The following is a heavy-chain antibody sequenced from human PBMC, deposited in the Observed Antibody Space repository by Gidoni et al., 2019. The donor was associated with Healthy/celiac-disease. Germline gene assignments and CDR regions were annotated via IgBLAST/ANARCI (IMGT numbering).Heavy chain of an antibody. Sequence: EVQLLESGGGLVQPGGSLRLSCAASGFTFSSYALSWVRQAPGKGLEWVSAISGSGGSTDYADSVKRRFTISRDNSKNTLYLQMNSLRAEDTAVYYCAKARGWKSWGKSDIVVVPAASDYWGQGTLVTVSS. CDR1: GFTFSSYA. D-gene: IGHD2-2*01. CDR2: ISGSGGST. CDR3: AKARGWKSWGKSDIVVVPAASDY. V-gene: IGHV3-23*01. J-gene: IGHJ4*02.